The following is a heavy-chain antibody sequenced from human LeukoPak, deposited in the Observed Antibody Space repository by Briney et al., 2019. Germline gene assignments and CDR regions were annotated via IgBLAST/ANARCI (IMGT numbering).Heavy chain of an antibody. V-gene: IGHV3-23*01. J-gene: IGHJ4*02. CDR2: ISGNGDTT. CDR1: GFTFSNSA. D-gene: IGHD6-19*01. CDR3: ATENSGSGSYYFDY. Sequence: GGSLRLSCAASGFTFSNSAMSWVRQAPGRGLECISSISGNGDTTYYTDSVRGRFTFSRDNSKNTLYLQMNSLRAEDMAVYYCATENSGSGSYYFDYWGQGTLVTVSS.